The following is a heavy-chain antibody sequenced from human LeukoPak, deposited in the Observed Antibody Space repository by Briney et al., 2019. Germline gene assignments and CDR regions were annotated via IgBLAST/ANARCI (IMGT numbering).Heavy chain of an antibody. CDR3: ARGRGTTSSNFDY. D-gene: IGHD2-2*01. CDR1: GYTFTGYY. J-gene: IGHJ4*02. V-gene: IGHV1-2*02. Sequence: ASVTVSFKSSGYTFTGYYMYWVRQAPGQGGEWMGWINPNNGGTNYAQKFQGRVTMTRDTSISTAYMELSRLTSDDTAVYYCARGRGTTSSNFDYWGQGNLVTVSS. CDR2: INPNNGGT.